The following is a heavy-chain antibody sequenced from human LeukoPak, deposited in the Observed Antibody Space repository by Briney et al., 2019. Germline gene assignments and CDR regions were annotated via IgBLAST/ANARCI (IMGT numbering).Heavy chain of an antibody. V-gene: IGHV4-4*09. Sequence: SETLSLTCTVSGGSISSYYWSWIRQPPGKGLEWIGYIYTSGSTNYNPSLKSRVTISVDTSKNQFSLKLSSVTAADTAVYYCARRSRGIDSIRLDDYSNYDHYYYYMDVWGKGTTVTVSS. CDR3: ARRSRGIDSIRLDDYSNYDHYYYYMDV. J-gene: IGHJ6*03. CDR2: IYTSGST. D-gene: IGHD4-11*01. CDR1: GGSISSYY.